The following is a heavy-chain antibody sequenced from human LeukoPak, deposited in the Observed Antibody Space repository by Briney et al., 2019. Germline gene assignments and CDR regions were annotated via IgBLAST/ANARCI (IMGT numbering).Heavy chain of an antibody. CDR2: INPNSGGT. V-gene: IGHV1-2*02. CDR1: GYTFTDYY. Sequence: ASVKVSCKTSGYTFTDYYVHWVRQAPGQGLEWMGWINPNSGGTNYAQRFQGRVTMTRDTSISTAYMELSRLRSDDTAVYYCARDLIDYYDSSGLVDYWGQGTLVTVSS. CDR3: ARDLIDYYDSSGLVDY. J-gene: IGHJ4*02. D-gene: IGHD3-22*01.